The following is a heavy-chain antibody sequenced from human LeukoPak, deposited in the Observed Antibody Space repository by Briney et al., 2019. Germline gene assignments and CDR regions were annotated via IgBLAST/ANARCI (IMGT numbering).Heavy chain of an antibody. J-gene: IGHJ5*02. V-gene: IGHV4-59*01. CDR2: IYYSGST. CDR3: ARDRLPRGVPGWFDP. CDR1: GGSISGYY. D-gene: IGHD2-15*01. Sequence: PSETLSLTCTVSGGSISGYYWSWIRQPPGKGLEWIGYIYYSGSTNYNPSLKSRVTISVDTSKNQFSLKLSSVTAADTAVYYCARDRLPRGVPGWFDPWGQGTLVTVSS.